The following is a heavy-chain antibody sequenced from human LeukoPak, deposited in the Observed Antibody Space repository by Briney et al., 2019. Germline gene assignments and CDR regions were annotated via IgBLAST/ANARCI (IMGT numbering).Heavy chain of an antibody. V-gene: IGHV5-51*01. CDR2: IYPGDSDA. CDR3: ARPAGDTITSAGADF. CDR1: GYTFSSYW. Sequence: GGSPKISCQVSGYTFSSYWIAWVRRGSGKGLEWMGIIYPGDSDARYSPSFEGQVTFSVDKSIRTAYLQWSRMNASDTAMYYCARPAGDTITSAGADFWGQGTLVTVSS. J-gene: IGHJ4*02. D-gene: IGHD5-12*01.